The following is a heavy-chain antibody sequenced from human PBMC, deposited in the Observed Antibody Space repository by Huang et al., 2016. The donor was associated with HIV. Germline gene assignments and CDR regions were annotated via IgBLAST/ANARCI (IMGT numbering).Heavy chain of an antibody. V-gene: IGHV4-61*01. CDR3: ARGPVTIFGDLVPKYFDY. Sequence: QVQLQESGPGLVKPSETLSLTCTVSGDSVSSGSYYWSWIRQPPGKGLELVGHIYYSGSTDYNPPLRSRVTISIDTSKSQFSLKLSSVTAADTAIYYCARGPVTIFGDLVPKYFDYWGQGTLVTVSS. CDR1: GDSVSSGSYY. J-gene: IGHJ4*02. CDR2: IYYSGST. D-gene: IGHD3-3*01.